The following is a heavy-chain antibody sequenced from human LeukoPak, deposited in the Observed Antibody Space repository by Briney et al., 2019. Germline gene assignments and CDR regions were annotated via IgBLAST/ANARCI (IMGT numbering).Heavy chain of an antibody. CDR2: LNWNGGIT. D-gene: IGHD2/OR15-2a*01. Sequence: LPGGPLRLSCEASGFIFQDFGMSWVRQAPGKGLEWVSGLNWNGGITDYADSVKGRFTISRDNAKNTVYLQMNSLRDDDTAVYYCAKDYFGSLEYWGQGTLVTVSS. CDR1: GFIFQDFG. J-gene: IGHJ4*02. CDR3: AKDYFGSLEY. V-gene: IGHV3-20*04.